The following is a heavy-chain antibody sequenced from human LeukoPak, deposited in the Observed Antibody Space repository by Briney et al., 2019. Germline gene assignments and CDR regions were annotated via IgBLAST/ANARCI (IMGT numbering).Heavy chain of an antibody. Sequence: GESLKISCKGSGYSFTSYWIGWVRQMPGKGLEWMGIIYPGDSDTRCSPSFQGQVTISADKSISTAYLQWSSLKASDTAMYYCASGGYCSGGSCSDAFDIWGQGTMVTVSS. CDR2: IYPGDSDT. J-gene: IGHJ3*02. V-gene: IGHV5-51*01. CDR1: GYSFTSYW. CDR3: ASGGYCSGGSCSDAFDI. D-gene: IGHD2-15*01.